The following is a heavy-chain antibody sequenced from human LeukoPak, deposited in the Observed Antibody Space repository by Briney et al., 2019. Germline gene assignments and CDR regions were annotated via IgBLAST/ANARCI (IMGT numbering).Heavy chain of an antibody. J-gene: IGHJ4*02. CDR1: GFTFSTYW. Sequence: GGSLRLSCAASGFTFSTYWMHWVRQVPGKGLVWVSRINSDDSRTNYADSVKGRFTISRDNAKNTLSLHMNSLRAEDTAVYYCTANFVYWGQGTLVTVSS. V-gene: IGHV3-74*01. CDR2: INSDDSRT. CDR3: TANFVY.